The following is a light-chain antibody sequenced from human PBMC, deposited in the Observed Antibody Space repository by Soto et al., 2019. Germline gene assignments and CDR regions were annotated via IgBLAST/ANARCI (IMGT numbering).Light chain of an antibody. Sequence: QSVLTQPASVSGSPGQSITISCTGTSSDVGSYNYVSWYQQYPGKAPKLMIYDVSNRPSGVSYRFSGSKSGNTASLTISGLQAEDEADYYCRSYTTSSTHVVFGGGTKLTV. CDR1: SSDVGSYNY. CDR3: RSYTTSSTHVV. J-gene: IGLJ2*01. CDR2: DVS. V-gene: IGLV2-14*01.